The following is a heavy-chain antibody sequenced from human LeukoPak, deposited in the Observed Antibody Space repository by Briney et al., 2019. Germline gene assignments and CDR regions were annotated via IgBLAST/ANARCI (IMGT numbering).Heavy chain of an antibody. CDR3: ARLSGSYYDN. J-gene: IGHJ4*02. V-gene: IGHV1-69*13. CDR1: GGTFSSYA. D-gene: IGHD2-15*01. Sequence: SVKVSCKASGGTFSSYAISWVRQAPGQGLEWMGGIIPIFGTAIYAQKFQGRVTITADESTSTAYMELSSLRSEDTAVYYRARLSGSYYDNWGQGTLVTVSS. CDR2: IIPIFGTA.